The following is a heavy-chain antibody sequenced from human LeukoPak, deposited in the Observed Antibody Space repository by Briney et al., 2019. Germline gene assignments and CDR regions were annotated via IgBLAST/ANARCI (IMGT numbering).Heavy chain of an antibody. CDR2: IYYSGST. CDR3: ARFGNYVLDQ. D-gene: IGHD1-7*01. CDR1: GGSISGYY. V-gene: IGHV4-59*01. Sequence: SETLSLTCTVSGGSISGYYWSWIRQPPGKGLEWIGYIYYSGSTNYNPSLRTRVSMSVDTSKNQFSLKLSSVTAADTAVYYCARFGNYVLDQWGQGTLVTVSS. J-gene: IGHJ4*02.